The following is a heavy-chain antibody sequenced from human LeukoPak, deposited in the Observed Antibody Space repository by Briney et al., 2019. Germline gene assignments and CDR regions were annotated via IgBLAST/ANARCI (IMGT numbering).Heavy chain of an antibody. CDR3: ARGGRDIVVVPVGFGDAFDI. V-gene: IGHV4-31*03. CDR2: IYYSGST. CDR1: GGSISSGGYY. D-gene: IGHD2-2*01. Sequence: SQTLSLTCTVSGGSISSGGYYWSWIRQHPGKGLEWIGYIYYSGSTYYNPSLKSRVTISVDTSKNQFSLKLSSVTAADTAVYYCARGGRDIVVVPVGFGDAFDIWGQGTMVTVSS. J-gene: IGHJ3*02.